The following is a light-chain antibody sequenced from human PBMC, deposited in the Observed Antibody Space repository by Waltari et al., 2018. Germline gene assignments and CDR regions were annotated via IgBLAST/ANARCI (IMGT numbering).Light chain of an antibody. Sequence: TWRASQSISGYLNWYQQKPGKAPKSLIYAASSLQSGVPSRFSGSRSGTDFTLTINSLQPEDFATYYCQQGYSTPFAFGQGTKLEIK. CDR1: QSISGY. V-gene: IGKV1-39*01. CDR2: AAS. J-gene: IGKJ2*01. CDR3: QQGYSTPFA.